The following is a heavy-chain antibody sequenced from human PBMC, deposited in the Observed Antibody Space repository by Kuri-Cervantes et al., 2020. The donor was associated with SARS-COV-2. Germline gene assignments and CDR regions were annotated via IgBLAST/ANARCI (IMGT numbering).Heavy chain of an antibody. CDR2: MSSNGGST. CDR3: ARDFDTPNSSGGYYTPRLDF. J-gene: IGHJ4*02. V-gene: IGHV3-64*01. D-gene: IGHD3-10*01. CDR1: GFTFSSYA. Sequence: GGSLRLSCAASGFTFSSYAMHWVRQAPGKGLEYVSAMSSNGGSTYYANSVKGRFTITRDNSKNTLYLQMNSLRAEDTAVYYCARDFDTPNSSGGYYTPRLDFWGQGTMVTVSS.